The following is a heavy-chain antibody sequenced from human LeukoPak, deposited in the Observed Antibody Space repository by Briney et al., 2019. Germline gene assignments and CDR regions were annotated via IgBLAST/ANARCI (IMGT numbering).Heavy chain of an antibody. Sequence: PGGSLRLSCAATGFTVSKNYMSWVRQAPGKGLEWVSVIYSGGGGTSYADSVKGRFIISRDNSKNTLYLQMNSLRAEDTAVYSCARGYDSSGYYAIWAFDDWGQGTLVTVST. J-gene: IGHJ4*02. CDR3: ARGYDSSGYYAIWAFDD. V-gene: IGHV3-66*01. CDR1: GFTVSKNY. D-gene: IGHD3-22*01. CDR2: IYSGGGGT.